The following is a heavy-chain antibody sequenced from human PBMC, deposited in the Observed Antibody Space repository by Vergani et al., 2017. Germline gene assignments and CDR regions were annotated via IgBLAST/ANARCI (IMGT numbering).Heavy chain of an antibody. D-gene: IGHD3-3*01. CDR3: ARGGAYYDFWSGYPTGDY. CDR1: GYTFTGYY. J-gene: IGHJ4*02. V-gene: IGHV1-69*01. CDR2: IIPIFGTA. Sequence: QVQLVQSGAEVQKPGASVKVSCKASGYTFTGYYMHWVRQAPGQGLEWMGGIIPIFGTANYAQKFQGRVTITADESTSTAYMELSSLRSEDTAVYYCARGGAYYDFWSGYPTGDYWGQGTLVTVSS.